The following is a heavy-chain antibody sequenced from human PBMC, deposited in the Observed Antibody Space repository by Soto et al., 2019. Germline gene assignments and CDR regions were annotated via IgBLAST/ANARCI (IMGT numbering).Heavy chain of an antibody. V-gene: IGHV1-2*02. CDR1: RYTFTDFY. CDR2: IFPNSGGT. Sequence: SVKVSFKASRYTFTDFYIHWVRQAPGQGLEWMGWIFPNSGGTRYAQNFQGRVTMTRDTSISTAYMELSSLRSDDTAVHYCARLMITFGGVIDDSWGQGTLVTVSS. D-gene: IGHD3-16*02. CDR3: ARLMITFGGVIDDS. J-gene: IGHJ4*02.